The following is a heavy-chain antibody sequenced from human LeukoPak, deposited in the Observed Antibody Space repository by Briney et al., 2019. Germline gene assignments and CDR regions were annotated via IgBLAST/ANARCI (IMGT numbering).Heavy chain of an antibody. V-gene: IGHV1-24*01. CDR1: GYTLTELS. D-gene: IGHD2-15*01. Sequence: GASVKVSCKVSGYTLTELSMHWVRQAPGKGLEWMGGFDPEDGETIYAQKFQGRVTMTEDTSTDTAYMELSSLRSEDTAVYYCARGGYCSGGSCYPPDYWGQGTLVTVSS. CDR3: ARGGYCSGGSCYPPDY. J-gene: IGHJ4*02. CDR2: FDPEDGET.